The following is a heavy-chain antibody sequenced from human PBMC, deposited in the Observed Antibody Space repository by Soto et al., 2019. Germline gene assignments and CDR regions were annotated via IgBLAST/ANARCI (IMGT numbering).Heavy chain of an antibody. Sequence: PGGTLRLSCAASGFPFSSYWMSWVRQAPGKRLEWVANIKQEGSEKYYVDSVKGRFTISRDNAKNSLYLQMNSLRAEDTAVYYCAREVGGSGSDFDYWGQGTLVTVSS. CDR2: IKQEGSEK. CDR1: GFPFSSYW. D-gene: IGHD3-10*01. CDR3: AREVGGSGSDFDY. V-gene: IGHV3-7*01. J-gene: IGHJ4*02.